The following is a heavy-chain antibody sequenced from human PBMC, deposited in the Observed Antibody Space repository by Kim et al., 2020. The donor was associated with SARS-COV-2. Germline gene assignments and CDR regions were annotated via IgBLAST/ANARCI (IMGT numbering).Heavy chain of an antibody. CDR3: ARRGGQKRGFDY. Sequence: SETLSLTCTVSGGSISSSSYYWGWIRQPPGKGLEWIGSIYYSGSTYYNPSLKSRVTISVDTSKNQFSLKLSSVTAADTAVYYCARRGGQKRGFDYWGQGTLVTVSS. J-gene: IGHJ4*02. D-gene: IGHD3-10*01. CDR2: IYYSGST. CDR1: GGSISSSSYY. V-gene: IGHV4-39*01.